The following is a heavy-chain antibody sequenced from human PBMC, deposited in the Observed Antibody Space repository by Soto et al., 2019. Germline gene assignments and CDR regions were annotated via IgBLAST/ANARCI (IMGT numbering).Heavy chain of an antibody. CDR3: ARRYGGTFDY. Sequence: QVQLQESGPGLVKPSETLSLTCTVSGGSISSYYWSWIRQPPGKGLEWIGYIYYSGSTNYNPSLMGRVTISVDTSKNQFSLKLSSVTAADTAVYYCARRYGGTFDYWGQGTLVTVSS. J-gene: IGHJ4*02. V-gene: IGHV4-59*08. D-gene: IGHD2-15*01. CDR1: GGSISSYY. CDR2: IYYSGST.